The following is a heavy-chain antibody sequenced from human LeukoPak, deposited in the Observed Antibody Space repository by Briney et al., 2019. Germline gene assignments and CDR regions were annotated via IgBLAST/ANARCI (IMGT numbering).Heavy chain of an antibody. J-gene: IGHJ5*02. D-gene: IGHD3-16*01. CDR1: GFTFSSYS. CDR3: ARDGGTRLGFDP. CDR2: VSPGGST. Sequence: KAGGSLRLSCAASGFTFSSYSMNWVRQPPGKGLEWIGEVSPGGSTRYNPSLRSRVTISLDTSRRRFSLRLSSVTAADTGVYYCARDGGTRLGFDPWGQGTLVTVSS. V-gene: IGHV4-34*01.